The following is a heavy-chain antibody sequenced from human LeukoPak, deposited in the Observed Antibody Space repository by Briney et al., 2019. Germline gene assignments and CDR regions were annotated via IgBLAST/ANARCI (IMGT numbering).Heavy chain of an antibody. Sequence: SETLSLTCTVSGGSISSSSYYWGWIRQPPGKGLEWIGSIYYSGSTYYNPSLKSRVTISVDTSKNQFSLKLSSVTAADTAVYYCARRTTNFDYWGQGTLVTVSS. J-gene: IGHJ4*02. D-gene: IGHD1-14*01. CDR1: GGSISSSSYY. V-gene: IGHV4-39*07. CDR3: ARRTTNFDY. CDR2: IYYSGST.